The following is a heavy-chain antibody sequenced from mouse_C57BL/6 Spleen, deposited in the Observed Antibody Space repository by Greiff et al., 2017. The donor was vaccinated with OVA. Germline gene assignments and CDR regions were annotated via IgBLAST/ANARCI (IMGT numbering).Heavy chain of an antibody. Sequence: QVQLQQSGAELVMPGASVKLSCKASGYTFTSYWMHWVKQRPGQGLEWIGEIDPSDSYTNYNQKFKGKSTLTVDKSSSTAYMQLSSLTSEDSAVYYWASPLRGFAYWGQGTLVTVSA. CDR3: ASPLRGFAY. CDR2: IDPSDSYT. V-gene: IGHV1-69*01. CDR1: GYTFTSYW. J-gene: IGHJ3*01.